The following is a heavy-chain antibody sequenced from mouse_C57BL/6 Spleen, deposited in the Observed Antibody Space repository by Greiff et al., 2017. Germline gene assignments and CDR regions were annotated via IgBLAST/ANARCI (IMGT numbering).Heavy chain of an antibody. CDR1: GFTFSNYW. J-gene: IGHJ3*01. V-gene: IGHV6-3*01. Sequence: DVKLVESGGGLVQPGGSMKLSCVASGFTFSNYWMNWVRQSPEKGLEWVAQIRLKSDNYATHYAESVKGRFTISRDDSKSSVYLQMNNLRAEDTGIYYCTEWSPWFAYWGQGTLVTVSA. CDR2: IRLKSDNYAT. D-gene: IGHD1-1*02. CDR3: TEWSPWFAY.